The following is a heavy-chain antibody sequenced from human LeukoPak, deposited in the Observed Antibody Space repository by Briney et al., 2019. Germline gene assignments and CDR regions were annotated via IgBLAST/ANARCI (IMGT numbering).Heavy chain of an antibody. CDR3: ARDYHNYCSSTSCSQAGDYYYYYGMDV. D-gene: IGHD2-2*01. V-gene: IGHV4-4*07. J-gene: IGHJ6*02. Sequence: PSETLSLTCTVSGGSISSYYWSWIRQPAGKGLEWIGRIYTSGSTNYNPSLKSRVTMSVDTSKNQFSLKLSSVTAADTAVYYCARDYHNYCSSTSCSQAGDYYYYYGMDVWGQGTTVTVSS. CDR2: IYTSGST. CDR1: GGSISSYY.